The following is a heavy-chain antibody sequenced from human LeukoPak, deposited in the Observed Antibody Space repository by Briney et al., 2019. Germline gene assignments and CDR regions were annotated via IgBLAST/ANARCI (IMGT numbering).Heavy chain of an antibody. V-gene: IGHV1-8*02. J-gene: IGHJ4*02. CDR1: GYTFTTYD. D-gene: IGHD3-3*01. CDR3: ARDYDFWSGYYTPGFDY. CDR2: INPNSGNT. Sequence: ASVKVSCKASGYTFTTYDINWVRQATGQGLEWLGWINPNSGNTAYAQKFQGRVTMTRDTSISTAYMELSRLRSDDTAVYYCARDYDFWSGYYTPGFDYWGQGTLVTVSS.